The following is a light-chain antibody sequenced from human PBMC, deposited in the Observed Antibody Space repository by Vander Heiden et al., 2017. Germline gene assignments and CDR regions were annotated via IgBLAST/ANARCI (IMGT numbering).Light chain of an antibody. V-gene: IGLV1-47*01. CDR3: AAWDDSLSGHVV. Sequence: QSVLTQPPSASGTPAQRVTISCSGSSSTIGSNYVYWYQQLPGTAPKLLIYRNNQRPSGVPDRFSGSNSGTSASLAISGLRSEDEADYYCAAWDDSLSGHVVFGGGTKLTVL. J-gene: IGLJ2*01. CDR2: RNN. CDR1: SSTIGSNY.